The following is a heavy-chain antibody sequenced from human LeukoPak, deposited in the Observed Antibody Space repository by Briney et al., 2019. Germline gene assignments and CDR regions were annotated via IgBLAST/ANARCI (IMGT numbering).Heavy chain of an antibody. J-gene: IGHJ4*02. D-gene: IGHD6-13*01. CDR3: AKDRDSSSWYLDY. V-gene: IGHV3-30*18. CDR1: GFTFSSYG. Sequence: GGSLRLSCAASGFTFSSYGMHWVRQAPGKGLGWVAVISYDGSNKYYADSVKGRFTISRDNSKNTLYLQMNSLRAEDTAVYYCAKDRDSSSWYLDYWGQGTLVTVSS. CDR2: ISYDGSNK.